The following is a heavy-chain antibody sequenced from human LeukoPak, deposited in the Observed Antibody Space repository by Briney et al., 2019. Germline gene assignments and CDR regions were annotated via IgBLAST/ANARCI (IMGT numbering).Heavy chain of an antibody. CDR1: GFMFGNHG. J-gene: IGHJ4*02. V-gene: IGHV3-21*01. CDR3: ASQYSSSWYLWY. CDR2: ISSSSSYI. D-gene: IGHD6-13*01. Sequence: GGSLRLSCEGSGFMFGNHGLIWVRQAPGKGLEWVSSISSSSSYIYYADSVKGRFTISRDNAKNSLYLQMNSLRAEDTAVYYCASQYSSSWYLWYWGQGTLVTVSS.